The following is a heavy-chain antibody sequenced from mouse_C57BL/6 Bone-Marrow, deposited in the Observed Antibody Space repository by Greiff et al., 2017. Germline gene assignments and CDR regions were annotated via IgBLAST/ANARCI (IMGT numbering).Heavy chain of an antibody. CDR1: GYTFTSYW. J-gene: IGHJ1*03. D-gene: IGHD2-5*01. CDR3: ARPYYSNYWYFDV. Sequence: VQLQQPGAELVKPGASVKMSCKASGYTFTSYWITGVKQRPGQGLEWIGDIYPGSGSTNYNEKFKSKATLTVDTSSSTAYMQLSSLTSEDSAVYYCARPYYSNYWYFDVWGTGTTVTVSS. CDR2: IYPGSGST. V-gene: IGHV1-55*01.